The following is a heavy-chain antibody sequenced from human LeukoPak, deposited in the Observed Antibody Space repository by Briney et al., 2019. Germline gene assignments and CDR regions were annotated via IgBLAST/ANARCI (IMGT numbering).Heavy chain of an antibody. V-gene: IGHV1-24*01. D-gene: IGHD5-12*01. CDR3: ARGTGWVDYYYYYYYMDV. Sequence: VASVKVSCKVSGYTLTELSMHWVRQAPGKGLEWMGGFDPEDGETIYAQKFQGRVTMTEDTSTDTAYMELSRLRSDDTAVYYCARGTGWVDYYYYYYYMDVWGKGTTVTVSS. CDR1: GYTLTELS. J-gene: IGHJ6*03. CDR2: FDPEDGET.